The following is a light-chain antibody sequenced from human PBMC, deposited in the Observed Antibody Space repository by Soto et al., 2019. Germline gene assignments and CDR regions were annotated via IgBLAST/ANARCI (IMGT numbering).Light chain of an antibody. CDR2: GAS. J-gene: IGKJ1*01. V-gene: IGKV3-15*01. CDR1: QSVATN. Sequence: ELVMTQSPATLSLSPGEGATLSCRASQSVATNLAWYQQKPGQAPRLLIFGASTRATGIPDRFTGSGSGTEFSLTISSLQSEDFAVYDCQQYNNWPPYQTFGQGTKVEI. CDR3: QQYNNWPPYQT.